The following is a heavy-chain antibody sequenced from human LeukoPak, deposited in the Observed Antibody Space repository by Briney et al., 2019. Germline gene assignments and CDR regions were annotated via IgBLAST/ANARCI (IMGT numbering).Heavy chain of an antibody. CDR2: ISGSGSTT. CDR1: GFTFSSYA. J-gene: IGHJ4*02. CDR3: ARDLGEWGRVDD. Sequence: PGGSLRLSCAASGFTFSSYAMTWVRQAPGKGLEWVSAISGSGSTTYYADSVKGRFTISRDNSKNTLYLQMDSLRPEDTAVYYCARDLGEWGRVDDWGQGTLVTVSS. D-gene: IGHD3-16*01. V-gene: IGHV3-23*01.